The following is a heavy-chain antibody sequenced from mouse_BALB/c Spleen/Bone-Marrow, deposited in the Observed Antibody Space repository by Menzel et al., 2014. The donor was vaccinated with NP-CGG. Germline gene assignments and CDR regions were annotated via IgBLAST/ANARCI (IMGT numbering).Heavy chain of an antibody. J-gene: IGHJ1*01. CDR1: GYTFTSYW. Sequence: QVQLQQSGAELVKPGASVKMSCKASGYTFTSYWMHWVKQRPGQGLEWIGVIDPSDSYTNYNQKFKGKATLTVDTSSSAAYMQLSSLTSEDSAVYYCTRGDYDWYFDVWGAGTTVTVSS. CDR3: TRGDYDWYFDV. V-gene: IGHV1-59*01. CDR2: IDPSDSYT. D-gene: IGHD2-4*01.